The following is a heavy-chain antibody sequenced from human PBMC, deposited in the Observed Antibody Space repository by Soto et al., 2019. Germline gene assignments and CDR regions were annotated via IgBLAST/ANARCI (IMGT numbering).Heavy chain of an antibody. CDR2: SKNKADSYTT. V-gene: IGHV3-72*01. Sequence: EVQLVESGGGLVQPGGSLRLSCAASGFTFSDHYMDWVRQAPGKGLEWVGRSKNKADSYTTEYAAPVKGRFTISRDGSKNSLFVQMKSLKTGDTAVYYGTVWVWGNELGAAWGPGILVAVS. J-gene: IGHJ4*02. CDR1: GFTFSDHY. D-gene: IGHD3-16*01. CDR3: TVWVWGNELGAA.